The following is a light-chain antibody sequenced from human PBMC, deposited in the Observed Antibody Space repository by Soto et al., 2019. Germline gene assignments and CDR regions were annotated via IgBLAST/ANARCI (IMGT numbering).Light chain of an antibody. V-gene: IGKV1-39*01. CDR1: QSINTK. Sequence: DIKMTQSPSSLSASVGDRVTITCRASQSINTKLNWYQQKPGKVPNLLIYAASSLQTGVPSRFSGSGSGTDFTLTISSLQPEDFATYYCQQSYKSPPTFGPGNKVDIK. CDR3: QQSYKSPPT. CDR2: AAS. J-gene: IGKJ1*01.